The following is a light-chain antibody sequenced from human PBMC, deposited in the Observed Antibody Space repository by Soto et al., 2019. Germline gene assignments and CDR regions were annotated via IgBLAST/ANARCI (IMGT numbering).Light chain of an antibody. CDR2: EVT. J-gene: IGLJ3*02. CDR1: SSDVGSYDL. Sequence: QSALTQTASVSGSPGQSISISCTGTSSDVGSYDLVSWYQHLPGKAPQLIIFEVTKRPSGISHRFSGSKSGNTASLTISGLQPEDEGDYYCCSYGGLSTVAFGGGTKLTVL. CDR3: CSYGGLSTVA. V-gene: IGLV2-23*02.